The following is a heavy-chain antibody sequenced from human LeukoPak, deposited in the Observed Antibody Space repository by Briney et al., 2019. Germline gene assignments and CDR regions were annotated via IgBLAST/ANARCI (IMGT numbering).Heavy chain of an antibody. CDR1: GGSFSGYY. D-gene: IGHD2-21*02. CDR3: ARDLGGDLDY. V-gene: IGHV4-34*01. CDR2: INHSGST. J-gene: IGHJ4*02. Sequence: SETLSLTCAVYGGSFSGYYWSWIRQPPGKGLEWIGEINHSGSTNYNPSLKSRVTISVDTSKNQFSLKLSSATAADTAVYYCARDLGGDLDYWGQGTLVTVSS.